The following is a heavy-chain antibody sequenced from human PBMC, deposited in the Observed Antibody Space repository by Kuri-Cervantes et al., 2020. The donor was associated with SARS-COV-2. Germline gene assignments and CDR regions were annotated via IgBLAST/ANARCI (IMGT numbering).Heavy chain of an antibody. CDR3: ARDRLWFGELSNGAVSFDY. D-gene: IGHD3-10*01. J-gene: IGHJ4*02. V-gene: IGHV1-46*01. CDR2: INPSGGST. Sequence: ASVKVSCKASGYTFTSYYMHWVRQAPGQGLEWMGIINPSGGSTSYAQKFQGRVTMTRDTSTSTVYMELSSLRSDDTAVYYCARDRLWFGELSNGAVSFDYWGQGTLVTVSS. CDR1: GYTFTSYY.